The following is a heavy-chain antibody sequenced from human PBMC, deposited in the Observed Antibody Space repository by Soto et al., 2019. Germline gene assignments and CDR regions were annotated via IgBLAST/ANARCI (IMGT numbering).Heavy chain of an antibody. CDR1: GFTFSNVG. J-gene: IGHJ4*02. Sequence: EVQLVESGGGLVNPGGSLGLSCTASGFTFSNVGMHWVRQAAGKGLEWVGGIKSKTDGGTTDYSAPVKGRFTISRDDSKNTLYIQMHSLRTEDIAVYYWVTVAYYERSGGQGTLVTVSS. CDR3: VTVAYYERS. D-gene: IGHD3-3*01. CDR2: IKSKTDGGTT. V-gene: IGHV3-15*07.